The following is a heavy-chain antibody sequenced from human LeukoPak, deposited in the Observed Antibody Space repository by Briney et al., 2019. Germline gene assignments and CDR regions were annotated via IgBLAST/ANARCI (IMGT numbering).Heavy chain of an antibody. J-gene: IGHJ4*02. Sequence: SETLSLTCAVYGESFSGYYWSWIRQPPGKGLEWIGEINHSGSTNYNPSLKSRVTISVDTSKNQFSLKLSSVTAADTAVYYCARGRRPRFMITFGGVIAYFDYWGQGTLVTVSS. CDR2: INHSGST. CDR1: GESFSGYY. D-gene: IGHD3-16*02. CDR3: ARGRRPRFMITFGGVIAYFDY. V-gene: IGHV4-34*01.